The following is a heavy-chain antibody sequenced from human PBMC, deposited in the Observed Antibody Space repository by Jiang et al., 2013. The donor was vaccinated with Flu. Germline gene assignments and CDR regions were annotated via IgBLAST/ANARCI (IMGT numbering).Heavy chain of an antibody. D-gene: IGHD3-10*02. J-gene: IGHJ6*02. CDR1: GFTFSKYG. V-gene: IGHV3-30*18. CDR2: ISYDGSDK. CDR3: AKEIPYMFTEFFPYYNHGMDV. Sequence: VQLVESGGGVVQPGRSLRLSCAASGFTFSKYGMHWVRQAPGKGLEWVALISYDGSDKYYADSVRGRVTISRDNSNNTLFLQVDSLRGEDTAVYYCAKEIPYMFTEFFPYYNHGMDVWGQGTTVTVSS.